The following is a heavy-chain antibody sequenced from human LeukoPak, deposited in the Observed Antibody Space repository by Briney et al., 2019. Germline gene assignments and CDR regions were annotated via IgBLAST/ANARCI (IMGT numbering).Heavy chain of an antibody. CDR2: LWYDGTNK. J-gene: IGHJ4*02. V-gene: IGHV3-33*01. CDR1: GSSFSSYG. D-gene: IGHD3-22*01. CDR3: ARARNNYDSSGYSALDY. Sequence: GGSLRLSCAASGSSFSSYGMHWVRQAPGKGLEWVASLWYDGTNKYYADSVKGRFTISRDNSKNTLYLQMNSLRAEDTAVYYCARARNNYDSSGYSALDYWGQGTLVTVSS.